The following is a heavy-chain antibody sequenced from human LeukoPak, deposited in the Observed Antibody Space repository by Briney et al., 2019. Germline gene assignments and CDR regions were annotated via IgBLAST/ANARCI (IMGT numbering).Heavy chain of an antibody. Sequence: GGSLRLSCAASGFTFSSHWMHWVRQAPGKGLVWASVISPDGSTTNYAEPVKGRFTISRDNAKNTLYLQMNSLRAEDTAVYYCARPVGTTVSVDYWGQGTLVTVSS. V-gene: IGHV3-74*01. CDR1: GFTFSSHW. CDR3: ARPVGTTVSVDY. CDR2: ISPDGSTT. J-gene: IGHJ4*02. D-gene: IGHD1-26*01.